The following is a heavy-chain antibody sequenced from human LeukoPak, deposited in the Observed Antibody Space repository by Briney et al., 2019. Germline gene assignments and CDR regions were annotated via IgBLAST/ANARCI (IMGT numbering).Heavy chain of an antibody. V-gene: IGHV1-69*04. CDR3: ARDSIYDSSGYYYGEY. CDR2: IIPILGIA. Sequence: SVKVCCKASGGTFSSYAISWGRQAPGQGLEWTGRIIPILGIANYAQKFQGRVTITADKSTSTAYMELSSLRSEDTAVYYCARDSIYDSSGYYYGEYWGQGTLVTVSS. D-gene: IGHD3-22*01. J-gene: IGHJ4*02. CDR1: GGTFSSYA.